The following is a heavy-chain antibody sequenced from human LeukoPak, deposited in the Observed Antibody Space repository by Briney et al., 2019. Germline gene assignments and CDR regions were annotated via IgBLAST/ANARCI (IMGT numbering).Heavy chain of an antibody. V-gene: IGHV3-23*01. CDR1: GFTFSRYA. Sequence: PGGSLRLSCAASGFTFSRYAMSWVRQAAGKGRGWVSGIIASAVSTYYAASVNRPFTISRDNSKNTLYLQRNSLRAEDTAVYYCAKVRRSSGWYRGAFDIWGQGTMVTVSS. J-gene: IGHJ3*02. D-gene: IGHD6-19*01. CDR3: AKVRRSSGWYRGAFDI. CDR2: IIASAVST.